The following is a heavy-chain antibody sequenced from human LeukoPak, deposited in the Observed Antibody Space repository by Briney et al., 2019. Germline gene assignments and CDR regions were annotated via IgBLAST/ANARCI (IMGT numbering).Heavy chain of an antibody. V-gene: IGHV4-34*01. CDR2: INHSGST. Sequence: SETLSLTCAVYGGSFSGYYWSWIRQPPGKGLEWIGEINHSGSTNYNPSLKSRVTISVDTSKNQFSLKLSSVTAADTAVYYCARGPPHGMDVWGQGTTVTVSS. CDR1: GGSFSGYY. J-gene: IGHJ6*02. CDR3: ARGPPHGMDV.